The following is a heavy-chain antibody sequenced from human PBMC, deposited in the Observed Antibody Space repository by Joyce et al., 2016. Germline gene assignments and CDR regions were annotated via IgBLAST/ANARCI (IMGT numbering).Heavy chain of an antibody. CDR2: FDPEDGET. J-gene: IGHJ2*01. CDR3: ASGGTPYWCFDL. V-gene: IGHV1-24*01. D-gene: IGHD2-15*01. CDR1: EYTLTELS. Sequence: QVQLVQSGAEVKKPGASVKVSCKVSEYTLTELSIHWVRQAPGKGLEWMGGFDPEDGETIYAQKFQGRLTMTEDTSTETSSMELSSLTSDDTAVYYCASGGTPYWCFDLWGRGTLVTVSS.